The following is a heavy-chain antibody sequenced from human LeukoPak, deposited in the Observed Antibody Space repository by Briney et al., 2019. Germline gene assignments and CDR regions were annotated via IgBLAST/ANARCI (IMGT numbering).Heavy chain of an antibody. CDR3: ARRAVAGIDY. J-gene: IGHJ4*02. D-gene: IGHD6-19*01. V-gene: IGHV5-51*01. CDR2: IYPDDSDT. Sequence: GESLKIACKGSGYSFTCYWIGWVRQMPGKGLEWMGIIYPDDSDTRYSPSFQGQVTISADESISTAYLQWSSLKASDTAMYYCARRAVAGIDYWGQGTLVTVSS. CDR1: GYSFTCYW.